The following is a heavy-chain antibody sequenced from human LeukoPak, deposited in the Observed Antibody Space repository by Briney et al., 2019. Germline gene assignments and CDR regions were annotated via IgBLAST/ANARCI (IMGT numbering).Heavy chain of an antibody. D-gene: IGHD3-22*01. Sequence: ASVKVSCKVSGYTLTELSMHWVRQAPGKGLEWMGGFDPEDGETIYAQKFQGRVTMTEDTSTDTAYMELSSLRSEDTAVYYCATTQRYYYDSSGSFPRAFDIWGQGTMVTVSS. CDR3: ATTQRYYYDSSGSFPRAFDI. V-gene: IGHV1-24*01. CDR1: GYTLTELS. CDR2: FDPEDGET. J-gene: IGHJ3*02.